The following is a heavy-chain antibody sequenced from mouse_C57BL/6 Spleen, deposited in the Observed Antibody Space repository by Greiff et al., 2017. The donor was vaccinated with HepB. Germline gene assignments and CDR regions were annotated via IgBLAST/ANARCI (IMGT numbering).Heavy chain of an antibody. J-gene: IGHJ2*01. CDR1: GYSITSGYY. CDR3: ARDLLLGRGYFDY. Sequence: EVQLVESGPGLVKPSQSLSLTCSVTGYSITSGYYWNWIRQFPGNKLAWMGYISYDGSNNYNPSLKNRISITRDTSKNQFFLKLNSVTTEDTATYYCARDLLLGRGYFDYWGQGTTLTVSS. D-gene: IGHD4-1*01. CDR2: ISYDGSN. V-gene: IGHV3-6*01.